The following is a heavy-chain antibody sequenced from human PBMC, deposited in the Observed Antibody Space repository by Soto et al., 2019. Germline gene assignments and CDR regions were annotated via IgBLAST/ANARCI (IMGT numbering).Heavy chain of an antibody. D-gene: IGHD1-7*01. Sequence: QPGGSLRLSCAASGFTFSSSGMQWVRQAPGKGLEWVAAISYDSSIKYHGDSVKGRFTISRDNSKNTMYLQMNSLRAEDTAVYYCAKETFWPTGTTDWGQGTLVTVSS. J-gene: IGHJ4*02. V-gene: IGHV3-30*18. CDR1: GFTFSSSG. CDR3: AKETFWPTGTTD. CDR2: ISYDSSIK.